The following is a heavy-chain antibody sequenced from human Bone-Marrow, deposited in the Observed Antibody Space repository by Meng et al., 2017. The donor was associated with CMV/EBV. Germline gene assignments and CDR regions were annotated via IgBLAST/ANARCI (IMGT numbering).Heavy chain of an antibody. CDR1: GGSFSGYY. CDR3: ARGRGWELDV. D-gene: IGHD1-26*01. CDR2: INHSGST. Sequence: SDTLSLTCAVYGGSFSGYYWSWIRQPPGKGLEWIGEINHSGSTNYNPSLKSRVTISVDTSKNQFSLKLSSVTAADTAVYYCARGRGWELDVGGQGTLVTVSS. V-gene: IGHV4-34*01. J-gene: IGHJ4*02.